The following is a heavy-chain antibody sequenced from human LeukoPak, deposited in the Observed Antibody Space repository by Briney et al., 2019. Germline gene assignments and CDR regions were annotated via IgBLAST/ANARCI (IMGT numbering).Heavy chain of an antibody. CDR2: ISSSSTYI. D-gene: IGHD1-26*01. V-gene: IGHV3-21*01. CDR1: GFTFSSYS. CDR3: ARDPYSGNYGHDYYYYMDV. Sequence: GGSLRLSCEASGFTFSSYSMNWVRQAPGKGLEWVSSISSSSTYIFYADSVKGRFTISRDNAKNSLYLQINSLRTEDTAVYYCARDPYSGNYGHDYYYYMDVWGKGTTVTISS. J-gene: IGHJ6*03.